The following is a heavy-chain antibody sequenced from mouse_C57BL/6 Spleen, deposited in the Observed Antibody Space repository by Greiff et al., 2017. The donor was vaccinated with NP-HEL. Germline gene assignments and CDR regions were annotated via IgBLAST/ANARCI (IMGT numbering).Heavy chain of an antibody. V-gene: IGHV3-6*01. CDR1: GYSITSGYY. CDR2: ISYDGSN. Sequence: EVKLQESGPGLVKPSQSLSLTCSVTGYSITSGYYWNWIRQFPGNKLEWMGYISYDGSNNYNPSLKNRISITRDTSKNQFFLKLNSVTTEDTATYYCAREANWDYFDYWGQGTTLTVSS. CDR3: AREANWDYFDY. J-gene: IGHJ2*01. D-gene: IGHD4-1*01.